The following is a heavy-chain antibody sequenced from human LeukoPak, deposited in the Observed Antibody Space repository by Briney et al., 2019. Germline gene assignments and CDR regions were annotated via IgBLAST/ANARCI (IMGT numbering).Heavy chain of an antibody. D-gene: IGHD3-10*01. CDR3: ANLRITMVRGVIRGGRDFDY. V-gene: IGHV1-24*01. J-gene: IGHJ4*02. CDR2: FDPEDGET. Sequence: ASVKVSCKVSGYTLTELSTHWVRQAPGKGLEWMGGFDPEDGETIYAQKFQGRVTMTEDTSTDTAYMELSSLRSEDTAVYYCANLRITMVRGVIRGGRDFDYWGQGTLVTVSS. CDR1: GYTLTELS.